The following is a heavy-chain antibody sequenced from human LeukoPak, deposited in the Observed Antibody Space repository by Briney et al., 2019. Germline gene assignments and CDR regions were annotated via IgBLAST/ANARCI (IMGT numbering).Heavy chain of an antibody. J-gene: IGHJ4*02. D-gene: IGHD2-2*01. CDR1: GFTFSGSA. CDR2: IRSKANSYAT. Sequence: QPGGSLRLSCAAPGFTFSGSAMHWVRQASGKGLEWVGRIRSKANSYATAYAASVKGRFPIPRDQSKNTAHVQMNSLKTEDTAVYYCTRHGISWGQGTLVTVSS. V-gene: IGHV3-73*01. CDR3: TRHGIS.